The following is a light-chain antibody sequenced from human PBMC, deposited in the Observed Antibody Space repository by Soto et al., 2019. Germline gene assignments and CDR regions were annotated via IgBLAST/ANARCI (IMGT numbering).Light chain of an antibody. CDR1: QDIRNT. V-gene: IGKV1-6*01. Sequence: AIQMTQSPSSLSASVGDRVTISCRASQDIRNTLAWYQQKPGEAPKLLIFAASNLQSGVPSRFSGSGSVTDFTLTISSLQPDDFATYYCQQYNTYWTFGQGTKVDIK. CDR3: QQYNTYWT. J-gene: IGKJ1*01. CDR2: AAS.